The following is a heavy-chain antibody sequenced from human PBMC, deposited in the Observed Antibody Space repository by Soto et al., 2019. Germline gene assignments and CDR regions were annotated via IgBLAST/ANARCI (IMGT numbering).Heavy chain of an antibody. D-gene: IGHD3-10*01. CDR1: GFSFSSYG. J-gene: IGHJ4*02. CDR2: IWYDGSNK. CDR3: AREVDGPGSYFDY. Sequence: QVQLVESGGGVVQPGRSLRLSCAASGFSFSSYGMHWVRQAPDKGMEWVAVIWYDGSNKYYADSVKGRFTISRDNSKNTLYLQMNSLRAEDTAVYYCAREVDGPGSYFDYWGQGTLVTVSS. V-gene: IGHV3-33*01.